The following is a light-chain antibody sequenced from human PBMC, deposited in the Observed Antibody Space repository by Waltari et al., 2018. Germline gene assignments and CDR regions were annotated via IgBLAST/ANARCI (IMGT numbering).Light chain of an antibody. V-gene: IGLV2-14*03. J-gene: IGLJ2*01. CDR2: DVH. CDR1: SSDVGGDDS. Sequence: QSALTQPASVSGSPGQSITISCTGSSSDVGGDDSVSWYQDHPGQAPKVIIYDVHNRPSGVSDRFSGSKSGNTASLTISGLQAEDEANYYCSSQSGNNVVIFGGGTKLTVL. CDR3: SSQSGNNVVI.